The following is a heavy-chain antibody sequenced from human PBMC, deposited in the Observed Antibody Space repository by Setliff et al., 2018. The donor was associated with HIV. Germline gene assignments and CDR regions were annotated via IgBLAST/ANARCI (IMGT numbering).Heavy chain of an antibody. D-gene: IGHD6-19*01. CDR1: GGSFSGYY. CDR2: INHSGST. Sequence: PSETLSLTCAVYGGSFSGYYWSWIRQPPGKGLEWIGEINHSGSTNYNPSLKSRVTISVDTSKNQFSLKLSSVTAADTAVYCCARGAIAVAGISYYYYGMDVWGQGTTVTVSS. CDR3: ARGAIAVAGISYYYYGMDV. J-gene: IGHJ6*02. V-gene: IGHV4-34*01.